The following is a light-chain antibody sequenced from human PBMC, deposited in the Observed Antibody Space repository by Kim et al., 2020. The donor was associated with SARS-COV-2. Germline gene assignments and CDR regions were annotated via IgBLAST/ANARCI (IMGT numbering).Light chain of an antibody. CDR2: AAS. J-gene: IGKJ4*01. CDR3: PQYNSNPPT. V-gene: IGKV1-16*02. CDR1: QGISTD. Sequence: GSGGERGTITRLASQGISTDFAVFQQKRGTAPKSLIYAASSLQSGVPSKFSGSASGTDFTLTISSLQPQDFATYYRPQYNSNPPTFGGGTTVDI.